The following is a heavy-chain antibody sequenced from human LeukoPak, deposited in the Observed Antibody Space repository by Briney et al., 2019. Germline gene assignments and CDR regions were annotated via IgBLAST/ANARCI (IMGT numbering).Heavy chain of an antibody. V-gene: IGHV5-51*01. CDR1: GYSFTDYW. CDR3: ARRGGYRTFGY. CDR2: IHPDGSDA. D-gene: IGHD5-12*01. Sequence: GESLKISCKASGYSFTDYWIAWVRQMPGKGLEWMGIIHPDGSDARYSPSFQGQVTISVDKSISTTYLQWSSLKASDSAMYYCARRGGYRTFGYWAQGTLVTVSS. J-gene: IGHJ4*02.